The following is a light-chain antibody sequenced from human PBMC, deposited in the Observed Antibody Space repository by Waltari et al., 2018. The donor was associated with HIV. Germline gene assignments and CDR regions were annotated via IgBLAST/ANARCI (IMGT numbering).Light chain of an antibody. CDR1: TTDLGDYDY. CDR2: DVR. J-gene: IGLJ2*01. CDR3: SSYTGSSTI. Sequence: QSALTQPRSVSGSPGQSVTISCTGTTTDLGDYDYVSWYQQPPGKAPKLTVYDVRKRPSGVPDRFSGSKSANTAALTISGLQAEDEADYYCSSYTGSSTIFGGGTRMTVL. V-gene: IGLV2-11*01.